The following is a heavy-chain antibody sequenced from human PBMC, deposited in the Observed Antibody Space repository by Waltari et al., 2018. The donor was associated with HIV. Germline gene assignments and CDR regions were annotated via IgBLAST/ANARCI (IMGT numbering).Heavy chain of an antibody. D-gene: IGHD2-8*01. V-gene: IGHV3-7*01. J-gene: IGHJ3*02. CDR1: GFTFSLYW. CDR2: VNKDESEK. CDR3: ARMGLMMYAIGAFDI. Sequence: EVQLVESGGGLVQPGGSLRLSCAASGFTFSLYWMRWCRQAPGKGREWVANVNKDESEKHYVDSVKGRFTIARDNAKKSLYLQMNSLRAEDTAVYYCARMGLMMYAIGAFDIWGQGTMVTVSS.